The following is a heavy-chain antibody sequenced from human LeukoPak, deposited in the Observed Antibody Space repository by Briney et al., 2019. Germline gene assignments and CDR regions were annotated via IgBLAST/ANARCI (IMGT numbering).Heavy chain of an antibody. CDR3: ATSPRGSGSYDY. V-gene: IGHV4-59*01. Sequence: PSETLSLTCTVSGGSISSYYWGWIRQPPGKGLEWIGYIYYSGITNYNPSLKSRATISVDTSKNKFSLKLSSVTAADTAVYYCATSPRGSGSYDYWGQGTLVTVSS. CDR2: IYYSGIT. J-gene: IGHJ4*02. D-gene: IGHD3-10*01. CDR1: GGSISSYY.